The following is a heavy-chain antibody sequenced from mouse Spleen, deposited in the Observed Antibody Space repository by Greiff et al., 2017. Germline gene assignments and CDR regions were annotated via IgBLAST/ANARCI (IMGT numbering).Heavy chain of an antibody. V-gene: IGHV1-18*01. CDR3: ATYGSSSYWYFDV. CDR1: GYTFTDYN. D-gene: IGHD1-1*01. CDR2: INPNNGGT. J-gene: IGHJ1*01. Sequence: VQLKESGPELVKPGASVKIPCKASGYTFTDYNMDWVKQSHGKSLEWIGDINPNNGGTIYNQKFKGKATLTVDKSSSTAYMELRSLTSEDTAVYYCATYGSSSYWYFDVWGAGTTVTVSS.